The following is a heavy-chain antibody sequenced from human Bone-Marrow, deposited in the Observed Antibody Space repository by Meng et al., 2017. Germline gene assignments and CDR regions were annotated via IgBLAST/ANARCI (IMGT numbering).Heavy chain of an antibody. CDR2: IIPIFGTA. J-gene: IGHJ6*02. V-gene: IGHV1-69*05. CDR1: GGTFSSYA. D-gene: IGHD6-13*01. Sequence: SVKVSCKASGGTFSSYAISWVRQAPGQGLEWMGGIIPIFGTANYAQKFQGRVTITTDESTSTAYMELSSLRSEDTAVYYCARGGPSSSWYPTRCYNGMDFWGQGTMVTVSS. CDR3: ARGGPSSSWYPTRCYNGMDF.